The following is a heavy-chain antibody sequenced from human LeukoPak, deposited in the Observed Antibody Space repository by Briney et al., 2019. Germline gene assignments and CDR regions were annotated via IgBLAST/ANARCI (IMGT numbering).Heavy chain of an antibody. CDR3: ARGGRDSSGYYLSH. V-gene: IGHV4-61*02. CDR1: GGSISSGSYY. CDR2: IYTSGST. Sequence: SETLSLTCTVSGGSISSGSYYWSWIRQPAGKGLEWIGRIYTSGSTNYNPSLKSRVAISVDTSKNQFSLKLSSVTAADTAVYYSARGGRDSSGYYLSHWGQGTLVTVSS. J-gene: IGHJ4*02. D-gene: IGHD3-22*01.